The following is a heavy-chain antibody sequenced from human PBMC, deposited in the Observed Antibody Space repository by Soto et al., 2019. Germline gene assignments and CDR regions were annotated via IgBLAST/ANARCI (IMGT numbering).Heavy chain of an antibody. CDR2: IWYDGSNK. V-gene: IGHV3-33*01. CDR3: ARVPPDYDILTGYYKYYYYYMDV. CDR1: GFTFISYG. J-gene: IGHJ6*03. D-gene: IGHD3-9*01. Sequence: GGSLRLSCAASGFTFISYGMHWVLQAPCKGLEWVAVIWYDGSNKYYADSVKGRFTISRDNSKNTLYLQMNSLRAEDTAVYYCARVPPDYDILTGYYKYYYYYMDVWGKGTTVTVSS.